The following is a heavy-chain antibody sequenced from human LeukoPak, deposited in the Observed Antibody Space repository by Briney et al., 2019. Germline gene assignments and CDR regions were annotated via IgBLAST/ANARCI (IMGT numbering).Heavy chain of an antibody. CDR1: GYTFTSYD. CDR2: MNPNSGNT. V-gene: IGHV1-8*02. Sequence: ASVKVSCKASGYTFTSYDINWVRQATGQGLEWMGWMNPNSGNTGYAQKFQGRVTMTRNTSISTAYMELSSLRSGDTAVYYCARGFRGVITTFEGLGDWGQGTLVTVSS. D-gene: IGHD3-10*01. J-gene: IGHJ4*02. CDR3: ARGFRGVITTFEGLGD.